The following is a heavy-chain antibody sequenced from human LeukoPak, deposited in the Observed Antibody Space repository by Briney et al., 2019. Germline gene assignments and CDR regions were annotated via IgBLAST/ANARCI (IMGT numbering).Heavy chain of an antibody. CDR3: AREGTSGGLNWLDP. CDR1: GGSISSYY. D-gene: IGHD3-10*01. CDR2: IYTSGST. Sequence: SETLSLTRTVSGGSISSYYWSWIRQPAGKGLEWIGRIYTSGSTNYNPSLKSRVTMSVDTSKNQFSLRLSSVNAADTAVYFCAREGTSGGLNWLDPWGQGTLVTVSS. J-gene: IGHJ5*02. V-gene: IGHV4-4*07.